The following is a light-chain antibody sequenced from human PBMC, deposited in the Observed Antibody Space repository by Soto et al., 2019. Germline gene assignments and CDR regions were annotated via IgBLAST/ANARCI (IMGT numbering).Light chain of an antibody. CDR2: TAS. J-gene: IGKJ4*01. CDR1: QGIGND. Sequence: RMYNSLAALSVYKKDRVTITCRASQGIGNDLGWYQQKPGKAPKRLIFTASNLQNGVPSRFSGSASGTEFTLTISSLQPEDFAPYYCLQHNIYPIPFCGGTMVDIK. V-gene: IGKV1-17*01. CDR3: LQHNIYPIP.